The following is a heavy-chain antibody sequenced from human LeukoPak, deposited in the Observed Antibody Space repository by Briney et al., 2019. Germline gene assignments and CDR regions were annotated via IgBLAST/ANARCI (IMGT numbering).Heavy chain of an antibody. CDR1: GGSFSGYY. V-gene: IGHV4-34*01. J-gene: IGHJ5*02. Sequence: SETLSLTCAVYGGSFSGYYWSWIRQPPGKGLEWIGEINHSGSTNYNPSLKSRVTISVDTSKNQFSLKLSSVTAADTAVYYCARGRLGSRITMVRGFDPWGQGTLVTASS. D-gene: IGHD3-10*01. CDR2: INHSGST. CDR3: ARGRLGSRITMVRGFDP.